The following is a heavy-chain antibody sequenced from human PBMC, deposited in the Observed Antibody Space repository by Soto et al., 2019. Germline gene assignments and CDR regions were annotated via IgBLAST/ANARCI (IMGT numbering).Heavy chain of an antibody. J-gene: IGHJ3*02. V-gene: IGHV4-59*08. CDR2: IHYSGST. D-gene: IGHD3-10*01. CDR3: ARSTYSDSGSYYLCAFDI. Sequence: VQLQESGPGLVKPSETLSLTCTVSGGSISTYYWSWIRQPPGTGLEGIGYIHYSGSTDYNPSLKSRVTISGDTSKNQFSLKLSSVTAADTAVYYCARSTYSDSGSYYLCAFDIWGQGTMVTVSS. CDR1: GGSISTYY.